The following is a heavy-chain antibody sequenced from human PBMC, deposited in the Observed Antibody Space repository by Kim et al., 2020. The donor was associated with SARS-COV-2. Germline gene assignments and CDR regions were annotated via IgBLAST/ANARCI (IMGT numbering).Heavy chain of an antibody. V-gene: IGHV3-23*01. J-gene: IGHJ6*02. D-gene: IGHD3-16*02. CDR3: AKSPLAPPYYYYGMDV. Sequence: SVKGRFTISRDKSKNTLYLQMNSLRAEDTAVYYCAKSPLAPPYYYYGMDVWGQGTTVTVSS.